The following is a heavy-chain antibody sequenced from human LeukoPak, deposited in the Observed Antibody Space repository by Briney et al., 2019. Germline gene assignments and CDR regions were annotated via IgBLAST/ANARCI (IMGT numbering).Heavy chain of an antibody. V-gene: IGHV4-39*01. CDR3: ARVRYGSGSLYYYYYYMDV. Sequence: PSETLSLTSTVSGDSIRSSSYSWGWIRQPPGKWLEWIGNIYYSGRPYYSPALKCRVTMSVDTSKNQFSLKLSSVTAADTAVYYCARVRYGSGSLYYYYYYMDVWGKGTTVTISS. D-gene: IGHD3-10*01. CDR1: GDSIRSSSYS. J-gene: IGHJ6*03. CDR2: IYYSGRP.